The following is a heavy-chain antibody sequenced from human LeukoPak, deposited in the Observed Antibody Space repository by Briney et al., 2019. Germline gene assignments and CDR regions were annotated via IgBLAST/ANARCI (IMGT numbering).Heavy chain of an antibody. D-gene: IGHD6-19*01. V-gene: IGHV3-30-3*01. CDR2: ISYDGSNK. Sequence: QPGGSLRLSCAASGFTFSSYAMHWVRQAPGKGLEWVAVISYDGSNKYYADSVKGRFTISRDNSKNTLYLQMNSLRAEDTAVYYCAVGNSGYSSGWAPGYFDYWGQGTLVTVSS. CDR3: AVGNSGYSSGWAPGYFDY. CDR1: GFTFSSYA. J-gene: IGHJ4*02.